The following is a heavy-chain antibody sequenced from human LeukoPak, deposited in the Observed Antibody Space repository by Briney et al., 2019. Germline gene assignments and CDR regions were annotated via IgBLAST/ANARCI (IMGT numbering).Heavy chain of an antibody. J-gene: IGHJ3*01. CDR3: ARHDDGSGPYPN. V-gene: IGHV3-66*02. CDR1: GLTVSRNY. Sequence: PGGSLRLSCAASGLTVSRNYMSWVRQAPGKGLGWVSVIYSGGSTYYADSVKGRFTISRDNSKNTLYLQMNTLGPEDTAVYYCARHDDGSGPYPNWGQGTMVTVSS. D-gene: IGHD3-10*01. CDR2: IYSGGST.